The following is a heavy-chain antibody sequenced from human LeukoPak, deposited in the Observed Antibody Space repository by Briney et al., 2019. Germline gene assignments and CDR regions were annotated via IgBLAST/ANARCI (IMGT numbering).Heavy chain of an antibody. CDR2: FDPEDGET. Sequence: GASVKVSCKVSVYTLTELSMHWVRQAPGKGLEWMGGFDPEDGETIYAHKFQGRVTMTEDTSTDTAYMELSRLRSEDTAVYYCATVCSGGSCYPNWFEPWGEGALVTVSS. D-gene: IGHD2-15*01. V-gene: IGHV1-24*01. CDR1: VYTLTELS. CDR3: ATVCSGGSCYPNWFEP. J-gene: IGHJ5*02.